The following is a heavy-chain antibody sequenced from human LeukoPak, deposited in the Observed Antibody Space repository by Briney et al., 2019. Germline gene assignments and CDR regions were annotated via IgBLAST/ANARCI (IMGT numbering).Heavy chain of an antibody. J-gene: IGHJ4*02. CDR3: ARATATGWYYFDY. Sequence: SETLSLTCTVSSGSISSYYWTWIRQPAGKGLEWIGHIYTSGSTNCNPSLKSRVTMSLDTSKKQFSLKLSSVTAADTAVYFCARATATGWYYFDYWGQGTLVTVSS. CDR1: SGSISSYY. CDR2: IYTSGST. V-gene: IGHV4-4*07. D-gene: IGHD6-19*01.